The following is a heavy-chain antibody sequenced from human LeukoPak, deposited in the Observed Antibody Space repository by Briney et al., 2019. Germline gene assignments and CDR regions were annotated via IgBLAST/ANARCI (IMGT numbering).Heavy chain of an antibody. D-gene: IGHD5-24*01. Sequence: PSETPSLTCTVSGGSISSGGYYWSWIRQHPGKGLEWIGYIYYSGSTSYNPSLKSRVTISVDTSKNQFSLKLNSVTAADTAVYYCARGDGYNFNGMDVWGQGTTVTVS. CDR1: GGSISSGGYY. CDR3: ARGDGYNFNGMDV. J-gene: IGHJ6*02. CDR2: IYYSGST. V-gene: IGHV4-31*03.